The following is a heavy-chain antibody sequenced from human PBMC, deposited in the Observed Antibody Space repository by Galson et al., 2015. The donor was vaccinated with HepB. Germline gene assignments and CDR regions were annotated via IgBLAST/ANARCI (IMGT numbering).Heavy chain of an antibody. V-gene: IGHV3-33*01. CDR2: IWYDGSNK. CDR3: ARVKRAVAGTRVPGGMDV. J-gene: IGHJ6*02. D-gene: IGHD6-19*01. CDR1: GFTFSSYG. Sequence: SLRLSCAASGFTFSSYGMHWVRQAPGKGLEWVAVIWYDGSNKYYADSVKGRFTISRDNSKNTLYLQMNSLRAEDTAVYYCARVKRAVAGTRVPGGMDVWGQGTTVTVSS.